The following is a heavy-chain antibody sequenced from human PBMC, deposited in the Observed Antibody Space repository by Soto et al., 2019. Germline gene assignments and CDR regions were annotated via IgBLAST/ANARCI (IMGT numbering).Heavy chain of an antibody. CDR1: GFTFSHYV. CDR2: ISGSGSSV. J-gene: IGHJ6*02. V-gene: IGHV3-23*01. D-gene: IGHD3-10*01. CDR3: AKVRASYLSASYFYYGLDV. Sequence: PGGSLRLSCAASGFTFSHYVLSWVRQAPGRGLEWVSSISGSGSSVYVADSVRGRFIMSRDLSTNTVSLQMSSLRVEDTAIYYCAKVRASYLSASYFYYGLDVWGQGTTVTVYS.